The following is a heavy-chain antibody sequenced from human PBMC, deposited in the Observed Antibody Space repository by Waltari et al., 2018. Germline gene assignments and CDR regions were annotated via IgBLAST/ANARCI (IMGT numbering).Heavy chain of an antibody. D-gene: IGHD1-26*01. CDR2: ISGGGYPI. CDR3: APMGASRLTWTD. V-gene: IGHV3-48*01. CDR1: GFSFSSYG. Sequence: VQLVESGGGLVQPGGSLRLSCAASGFSFSSYGRNWVRQAPGKGLEWVAHISGGGYPIYYADSVKGRFTISRDNAKNSLFLQMNGLRAEDTAVYYCAPMGASRLTWTDWGQGTLVTVSS. J-gene: IGHJ4*02.